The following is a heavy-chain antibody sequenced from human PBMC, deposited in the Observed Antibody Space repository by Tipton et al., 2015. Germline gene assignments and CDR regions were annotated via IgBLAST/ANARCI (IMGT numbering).Heavy chain of an antibody. Sequence: SLRLSCAVSGLSISSYWMDWVRQAPGKGPVWVSRIHSDGSNIAYADSVKGRFTVSRDYAKNTLYLQMNSLRDEDTAVYYCAKDDNFKAPRAYFDLWGRGTLVTVSS. V-gene: IGHV3-74*01. CDR2: IHSDGSNI. CDR3: AKDDNFKAPRAYFDL. CDR1: GLSISSYW. D-gene: IGHD1-20*01. J-gene: IGHJ2*01.